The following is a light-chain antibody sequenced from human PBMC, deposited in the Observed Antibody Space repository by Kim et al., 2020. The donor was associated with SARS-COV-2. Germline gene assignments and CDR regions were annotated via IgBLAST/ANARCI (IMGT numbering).Light chain of an antibody. CDR2: EDN. V-gene: IGLV6-57*01. CDR1: SGSLASNY. CDR3: QSYDSSNHGV. Sequence: KTVTISCTRSSGSLASNYVQWYQQRPGSSPTTVIYEDNQRPSGVPDRFSGSIDSSSNSASLTISGLKTEDEADYYCQSYDSSNHGVFGGGTKLTVL. J-gene: IGLJ3*02.